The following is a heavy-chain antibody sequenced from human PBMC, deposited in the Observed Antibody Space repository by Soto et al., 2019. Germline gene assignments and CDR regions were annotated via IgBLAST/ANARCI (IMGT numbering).Heavy chain of an antibody. J-gene: IGHJ4*02. CDR3: AHSHFEILTGPFDS. D-gene: IGHD3-9*01. CDR2: VYWHDDK. V-gene: IGHV2-5*01. CDR1: GFSLTNTGVT. Sequence: QITLKESGPSLVKPTQTLTLTCTFSGFSLTNTGVTVGWIRQPPGKALEWLALVYWHDDKRYNPSLRNSLTIAKENSKNRVVITLASVGTVDTATYYCAHSHFEILTGPFDSWGRGTLVTVSS.